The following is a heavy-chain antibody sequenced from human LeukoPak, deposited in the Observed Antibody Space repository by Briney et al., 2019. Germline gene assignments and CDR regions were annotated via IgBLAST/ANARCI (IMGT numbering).Heavy chain of an antibody. CDR3: ARDLDWILFDY. J-gene: IGHJ4*02. D-gene: IGHD3-9*01. CDR2: IRPEGTTT. Sequence: GGSLRLSCAGSGFTFSTYWMHWVRQAPGKGLVWVSRIRPEGTTTAYADSVKGRFTISRDNAKNTLFLQMNSLSAEDTAVYYCARDLDWILFDYWGQGTLVTVSS. V-gene: IGHV3-74*03. CDR1: GFTFSTYW.